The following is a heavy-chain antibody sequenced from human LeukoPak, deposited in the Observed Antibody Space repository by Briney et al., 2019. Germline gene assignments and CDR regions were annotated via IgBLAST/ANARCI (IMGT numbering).Heavy chain of an antibody. D-gene: IGHD4-17*01. V-gene: IGHV4-34*01. Sequence: PSETLSLTCAVYGGSFSGYYWGWIRQPPGKGLEWIGEINHSGSTNYNPSLKSRVTISVDTSKNQFSLKLSSVTAADTAVYYCARGRSTVTTPYYFDYWGQGTLVTVSS. J-gene: IGHJ4*02. CDR3: ARGRSTVTTPYYFDY. CDR2: INHSGST. CDR1: GGSFSGYY.